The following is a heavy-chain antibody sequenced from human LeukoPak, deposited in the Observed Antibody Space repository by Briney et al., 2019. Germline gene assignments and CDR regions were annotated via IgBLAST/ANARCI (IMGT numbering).Heavy chain of an antibody. CDR3: ARDGTSVMVDFDY. J-gene: IGHJ4*02. Sequence: ASVKVSCKASGYTFTDYYLYXXRQAPGQXXXXXXWINPXXXXXXXXXXFXXXXXXXXDTSISTAYMELSRLRSDDTAVYYCARDGTSVMVDFDYWGQGTLVTVSS. V-gene: IGHV1-2*02. D-gene: IGHD5-18*01. CDR2: INPXXXXX. CDR1: GYTFTDYY.